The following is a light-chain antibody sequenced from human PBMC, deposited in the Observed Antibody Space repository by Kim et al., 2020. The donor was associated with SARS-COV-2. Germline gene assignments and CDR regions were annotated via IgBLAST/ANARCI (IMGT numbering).Light chain of an antibody. Sequence: AWGQTVRITCQGDSLRSYYASWYQQKPGQGPVLVIYGKNNRPSGIPDRFSGSSSGNTASLTITGAQAEDEADYYCNSRDSSGNHLVFGGGTQLTVL. CDR3: NSRDSSGNHLV. J-gene: IGLJ2*01. V-gene: IGLV3-19*01. CDR2: GKN. CDR1: SLRSYY.